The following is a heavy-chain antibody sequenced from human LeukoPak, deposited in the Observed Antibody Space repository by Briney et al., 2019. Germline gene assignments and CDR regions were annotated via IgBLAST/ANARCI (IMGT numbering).Heavy chain of an antibody. CDR2: INHSGST. D-gene: IGHD3-10*01. J-gene: IGHJ5*02. V-gene: IGHV4-34*01. CDR3: ARGGYYGAGRPRFDP. CDR1: GGSFSGYY. Sequence: SETLSLTCAVYGGSFSGYYWSRIRQPPGKGLEWIGEINHSGSTNYNPSLKSRVTISVDTSKNQFSLKLSSVTAADTAVYYCARGGYYGAGRPRFDPWGQGTLVTVSS.